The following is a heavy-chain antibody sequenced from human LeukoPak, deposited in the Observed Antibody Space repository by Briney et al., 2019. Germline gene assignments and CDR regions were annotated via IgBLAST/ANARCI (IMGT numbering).Heavy chain of an antibody. CDR3: ARDSSSWYRASGAFDI. J-gene: IGHJ3*02. V-gene: IGHV3-21*01. Sequence: GGSLRLSCAVSGFTSSSSAMSWVRQAPGKGLEWVSSISSSSSYIYYADSVKGRFTISRDNAKNSLYLQMNSLRAEDTAVYYCARDSSSWYRASGAFDIWGQGTMVTVSS. CDR1: GFTSSSSA. CDR2: ISSSSSYI. D-gene: IGHD6-13*01.